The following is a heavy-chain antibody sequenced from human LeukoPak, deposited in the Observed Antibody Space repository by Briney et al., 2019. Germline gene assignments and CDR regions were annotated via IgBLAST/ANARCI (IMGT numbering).Heavy chain of an antibody. Sequence: PSETLSLTCTVSGGSISSSSYYWGWIRQSPGKGLEWIGSIYYSGSTYYNPSLKSRVAISVDTSKNQFSLKLSSVTAADTAVYYCARENRYGGYFDYWGQGTLVTVSS. CDR1: GGSISSSSYY. V-gene: IGHV4-39*02. D-gene: IGHD4-23*01. J-gene: IGHJ4*02. CDR2: IYYSGST. CDR3: ARENRYGGYFDY.